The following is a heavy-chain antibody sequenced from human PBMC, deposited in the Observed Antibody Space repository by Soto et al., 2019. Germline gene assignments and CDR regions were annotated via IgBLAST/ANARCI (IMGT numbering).Heavy chain of an antibody. V-gene: IGHV3-9*01. CDR3: ATDTYNIVGGPHIDF. CDR2: SSWNSDST. Sequence: EVHLVESGGGLVQPGRSLRLSCAASGFTFDDYAMHWVRQAPGKCLEWVSGSSWNSDSTGYADSVKGRFPISRDNAKNSLFLQMNSLSAEDTALSFCATDTYNIVGGPHIDFWGRGTLVSVSS. CDR1: GFTFDDYA. J-gene: IGHJ4*02. D-gene: IGHD1-26*01.